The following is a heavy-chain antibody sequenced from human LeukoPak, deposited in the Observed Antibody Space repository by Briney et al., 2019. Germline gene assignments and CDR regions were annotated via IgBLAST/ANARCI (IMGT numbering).Heavy chain of an antibody. Sequence: ASVKVSCKASGYTFTSYDINRVRQATGQGLEWMGWMNPNSGNTGYAQKFQGRVTMTRNTSISTAYMELSSLRSEDTAVYYCARDPSGHYYYYGMDVWGQGTTVTVSS. J-gene: IGHJ6*02. CDR1: GYTFTSYD. V-gene: IGHV1-8*01. CDR2: MNPNSGNT. CDR3: ARDPSGHYYYYGMDV.